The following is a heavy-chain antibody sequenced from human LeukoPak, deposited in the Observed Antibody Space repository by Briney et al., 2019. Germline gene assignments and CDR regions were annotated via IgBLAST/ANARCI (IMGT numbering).Heavy chain of an antibody. Sequence: GRSLRLSCAASGFTFDDYAMHWVRQAPGKGLEWVSGISWNSGSIGYADSVKGRFTISRDNAKNSLYLQMNSLRAEDTALYYCAKDNGGGWFYYFDYWGQGTLVTVSS. CDR1: GFTFDDYA. J-gene: IGHJ4*02. V-gene: IGHV3-9*01. CDR2: ISWNSGSI. D-gene: IGHD6-19*01. CDR3: AKDNGGGWFYYFDY.